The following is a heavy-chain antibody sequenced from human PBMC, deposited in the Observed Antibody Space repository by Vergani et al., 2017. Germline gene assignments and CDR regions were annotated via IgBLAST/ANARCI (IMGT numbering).Heavy chain of an antibody. CDR2: ISSSSAAI. V-gene: IGHV3-48*01. CDR3: AKERDDSNYGFDY. CDR1: GFTFRPYT. Sequence: EVQLVESGGGIVKPGGSLRLSCVASGFTFRPYTMNWVRQGPGKGLEWLSYISSSSAAINYADSVKGRFTISRDNAKNSLYLQMNSLRAEDTAVYYCAKERDDSNYGFDYWGQGTLVTVSS. D-gene: IGHD4-11*01. J-gene: IGHJ4*02.